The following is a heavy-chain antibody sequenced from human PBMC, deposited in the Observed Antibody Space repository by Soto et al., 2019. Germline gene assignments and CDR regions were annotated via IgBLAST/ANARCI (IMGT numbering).Heavy chain of an antibody. CDR2: ISYDGSNK. J-gene: IGHJ4*02. CDR3: AKDRYYYDRS. CDR1: GFTFSSYG. Sequence: QVQLVESGGGVVQPERSLRLSCATSGFTFSSYGMHWVRQAPGKGLEWVAVISYDGSNKYYADSVKGRFTISRDNSKNTLYLQMNSLRAEDTAVYYCAKDRYYYDRSWGQGTLVTVSS. V-gene: IGHV3-30*18. D-gene: IGHD3-22*01.